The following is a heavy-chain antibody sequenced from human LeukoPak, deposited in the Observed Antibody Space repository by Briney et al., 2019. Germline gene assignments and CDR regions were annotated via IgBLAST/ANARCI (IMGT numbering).Heavy chain of an antibody. J-gene: IGHJ4*02. CDR3: ARVVASTSIDS. CDR2: IHHSGNT. CDR1: GYSIGSGYD. D-gene: IGHD2-15*01. Sequence: SETLSLTCSVSGYSIGSGYDWAWIRQAPGKGLEWIGSIHHSGNTYYNPSLQSRVTISVDTSTNRFSLKLTSVTAADTALYYCARVVASTSIDSWGQGTLVTVSS. V-gene: IGHV4-38-2*02.